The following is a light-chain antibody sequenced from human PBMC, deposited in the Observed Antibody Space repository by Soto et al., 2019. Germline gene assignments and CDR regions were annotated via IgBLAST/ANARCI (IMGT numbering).Light chain of an antibody. Sequence: EIQMTQSPSSLSASVGDRVTITCRASQTISRYLNWYQQEPGKAPQLLIYSASSLQSGVPSRFNGSGSGTDFTVTISSLQPEGFATYYCLQSSSIPWTFGKGNKVEIK. J-gene: IGKJ1*01. CDR3: LQSSSIPWT. V-gene: IGKV1-39*01. CDR2: SAS. CDR1: QTISRY.